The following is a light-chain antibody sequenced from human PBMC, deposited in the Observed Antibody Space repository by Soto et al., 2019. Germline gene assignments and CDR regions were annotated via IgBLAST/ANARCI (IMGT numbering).Light chain of an antibody. CDR2: ATS. V-gene: IGKV1-39*01. J-gene: IGKJ4*01. CDR3: QQSDRVPLT. Sequence: DIQMTQSPSSLSASVGDRVTITCRASQNINIHLAWYQQKPGKAPKLLIYATSSLQSGVPSRFSGSGSGTDFTLTISNLQTEDFGTYYCQQSDRVPLTFGGGTKVEIK. CDR1: QNINIH.